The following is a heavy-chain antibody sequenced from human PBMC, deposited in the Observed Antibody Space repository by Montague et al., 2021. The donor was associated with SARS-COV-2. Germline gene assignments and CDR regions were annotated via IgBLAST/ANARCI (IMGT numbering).Heavy chain of an antibody. V-gene: IGHV4-61*02. CDR3: VREGGSMTFDY. CDR2: MFTSGST. Sequence: TLSLTCTVSGASISNSTYSWGWIRQPAGKELEWIGRMFTSGSTTYNLSLKSRVTISVDTSKNQLSLRLNSVTAADTAVYYCVREGGSMTFDYWGQGILVTVSS. J-gene: IGHJ4*02. CDR1: GASISNSTYS. D-gene: IGHD1-26*01.